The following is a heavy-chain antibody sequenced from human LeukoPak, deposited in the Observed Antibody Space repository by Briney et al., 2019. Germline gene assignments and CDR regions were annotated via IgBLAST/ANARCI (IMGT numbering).Heavy chain of an antibody. CDR2: ISGSGGST. Sequence: PGASLRLSCAASGFTFSSYAMSWVRQAPGKGLEWVSAISGSGGSTYYADYVKGRFTISRDNSKNTLYLQMNSLRAEDTAVYYCAKGPGSSGPTGAYYYYYGMDVWGQGTTVTVSS. D-gene: IGHD3-22*01. V-gene: IGHV3-23*01. CDR1: GFTFSSYA. CDR3: AKGPGSSGPTGAYYYYYGMDV. J-gene: IGHJ6*02.